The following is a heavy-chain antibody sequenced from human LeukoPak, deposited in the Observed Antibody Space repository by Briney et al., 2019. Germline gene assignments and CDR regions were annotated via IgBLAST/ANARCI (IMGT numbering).Heavy chain of an antibody. CDR1: GGSISSYY. J-gene: IGHJ6*02. V-gene: IGHV4-59*08. CDR3: ARHPVPAGYYYDYGMDV. D-gene: IGHD2-2*01. Sequence: SETLSLTCTVSGGSISSYYWSWIRQPPGKGLEWIGYIYYSGSTNYNPSLKSRVTISVDTSKNQFSLKLSSVTAADTAVYYCARHPVPAGYYYDYGMDVWGQGTTVTVSS. CDR2: IYYSGST.